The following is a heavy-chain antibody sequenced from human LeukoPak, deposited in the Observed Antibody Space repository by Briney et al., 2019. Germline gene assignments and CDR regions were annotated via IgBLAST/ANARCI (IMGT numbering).Heavy chain of an antibody. CDR2: IWYDGSNK. CDR3: ARDPSADAAIDY. Sequence: PGRSLRLSCAASGFTFSSYGMHWVRLAPGKGLEWVAVIWYDGSNKYYADSVKGRFTISRDNSKNTLYLQMNSLRAEDTAVYYCARDPSADAAIDYWGQGTLVTVSS. V-gene: IGHV3-33*01. CDR1: GFTFSSYG. J-gene: IGHJ4*02.